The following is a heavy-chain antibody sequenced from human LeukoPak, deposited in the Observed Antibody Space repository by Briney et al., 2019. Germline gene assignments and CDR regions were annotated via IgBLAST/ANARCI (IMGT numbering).Heavy chain of an antibody. Sequence: APVKVSCKASGYTFTSYAMHWVRQAPGQRLEWMGWINAGNGNTKYSQKFQGRVTITRDTSASTAYMELSSLRSEDTAVYYCARVDSSGYYYGYYGMDVWGQGTTVTVSS. CDR3: ARVDSSGYYYGYYGMDV. CDR1: GYTFTSYA. CDR2: INAGNGNT. V-gene: IGHV1-3*01. D-gene: IGHD3-22*01. J-gene: IGHJ6*02.